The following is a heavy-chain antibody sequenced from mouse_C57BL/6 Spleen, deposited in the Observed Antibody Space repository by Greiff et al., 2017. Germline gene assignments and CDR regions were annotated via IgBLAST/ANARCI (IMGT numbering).Heavy chain of an antibody. CDR1: GYTFTSYG. J-gene: IGHJ4*01. D-gene: IGHD2-1*01. Sequence: VQLKESGAELVRPGSSVKMSCKTSGYTFTSYGINWVKQRPGQGLEWIGYIYIGNGYTEYNEKFKGKATLTSDTSSSTAYMQLSSLTSEDSAIYFCARDYYGNSYGMDDWGQGTSVTVSS. CDR2: IYIGNGYT. CDR3: ARDYYGNSYGMDD. V-gene: IGHV1-58*01.